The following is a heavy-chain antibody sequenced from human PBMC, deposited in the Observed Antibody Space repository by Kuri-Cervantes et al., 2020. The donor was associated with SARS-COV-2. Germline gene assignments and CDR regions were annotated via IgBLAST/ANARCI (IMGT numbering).Heavy chain of an antibody. V-gene: IGHV3-21*01. D-gene: IGHD6-13*01. CDR3: ARWQRGSSWYSVFDY. CDR2: ISSSSSQR. J-gene: IGHJ4*02. Sequence: GESLKISCAASGFTFSTYSMTWVRQAPGKGLEWVSSISSSSSQRYYVDSVKGRFTISRDNAKNTVFLQMKSLRAEDTAVYYCARWQRGSSWYSVFDYWGQGTLVTVSS. CDR1: GFTFSTYS.